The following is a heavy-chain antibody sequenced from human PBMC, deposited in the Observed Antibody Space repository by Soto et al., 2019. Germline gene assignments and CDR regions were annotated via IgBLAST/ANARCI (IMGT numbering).Heavy chain of an antibody. D-gene: IGHD3-10*01. V-gene: IGHV4-61*01. J-gene: IGHJ6*02. CDR2: IYYSGST. CDR3: ALLSGGFGEFPYYYYYGMDV. CDR1: GGSVSSGSYY. Sequence: SETLSLTCTVSGGSVSSGSYYWSWIRQPPGKGLEWIGYIYYSGSTNYNPSLKSRVTISVDTSKNQFSLKLSSVTAAETAMYYCALLSGGFGEFPYYYYYGMDVWGQGTTVTVSS.